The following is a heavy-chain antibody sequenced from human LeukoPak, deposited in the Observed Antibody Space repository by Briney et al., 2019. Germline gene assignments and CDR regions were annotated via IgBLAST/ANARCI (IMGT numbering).Heavy chain of an antibody. Sequence: GESLKISCKGSGYSFTSYWIGWVRQMPGKGLEWMGIIYPGDSDTRYSPSFQGQVTISADKSISTASLQWSSLKASDTAMYYCARGSSWYSYYYYYMDVWGKGTTVTVSS. CDR3: ARGSSWYSYYYYYMDV. V-gene: IGHV5-51*01. J-gene: IGHJ6*03. D-gene: IGHD6-13*01. CDR2: IYPGDSDT. CDR1: GYSFTSYW.